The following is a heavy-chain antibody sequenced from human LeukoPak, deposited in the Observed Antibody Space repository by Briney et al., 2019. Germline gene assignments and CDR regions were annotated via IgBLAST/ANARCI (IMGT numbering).Heavy chain of an antibody. CDR3: AKDLARTAYYYYYMDV. D-gene: IGHD5-18*01. V-gene: IGHV3-33*06. CDR1: GFTFSSYG. J-gene: IGHJ6*03. Sequence: PGGSLRLSCAASGFTFSSYGMHWVRQAPGKGLEWVAGIWYDGSNKYYADSVKGRFTISRDNSKNTLYLQMNSLRAEDTAVYYCAKDLARTAYYYYYMDVWGKGTTVTVSS. CDR2: IWYDGSNK.